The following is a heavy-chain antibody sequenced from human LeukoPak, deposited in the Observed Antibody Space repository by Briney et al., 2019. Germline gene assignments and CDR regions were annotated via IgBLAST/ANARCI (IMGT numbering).Heavy chain of an antibody. CDR3: ARIPAYYYDSTGNDY. V-gene: IGHV2-70*11. CDR2: IDWDDDK. CDR1: GFSLSTSGMC. J-gene: IGHJ4*02. Sequence: EACLTLVNPTQTLTLTCTFSGFSLSTSGMCVSWIRQPPPTPHEELARIDWDDDKYYITSTKTRLTISKDTSKNQVVLTMTNMDPVDTATYYCARIPAYYYDSTGNDYRGQGTLATVSS. D-gene: IGHD3-22*01.